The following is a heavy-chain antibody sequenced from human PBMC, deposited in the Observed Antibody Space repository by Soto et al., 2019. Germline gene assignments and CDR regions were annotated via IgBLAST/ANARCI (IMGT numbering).Heavy chain of an antibody. J-gene: IGHJ4*02. Sequence: GGSLRLSCAASGFTFSTYWMSWVRQAPGKGLEWVANIKQDGSEKFYVDSVKGRFTTSRDNAQNSLYLQMNSLRAEDTAVYFCAKNKMEGVDYFDYWGQGTLVTVSS. CDR2: IKQDGSEK. V-gene: IGHV3-7*03. CDR3: AKNKMEGVDYFDY. CDR1: GFTFSTYW. D-gene: IGHD3-10*01.